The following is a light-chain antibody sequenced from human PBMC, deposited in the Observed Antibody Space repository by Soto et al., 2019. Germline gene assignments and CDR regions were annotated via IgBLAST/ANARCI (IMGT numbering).Light chain of an antibody. CDR1: QSVSSSY. V-gene: IGKV3-20*01. CDR2: GAS. CDR3: QQYGRSPPFT. J-gene: IGKJ2*01. Sequence: ELVLTQSPGTLSLSPGERATLSCRASQSVSSSYLAWYQQKPGQAPRLLIYGASNRATGIPDRFSGSGSGTDFTLTRSRLEPEDFAVYFCQQYGRSPPFTFGQGTKVEIK.